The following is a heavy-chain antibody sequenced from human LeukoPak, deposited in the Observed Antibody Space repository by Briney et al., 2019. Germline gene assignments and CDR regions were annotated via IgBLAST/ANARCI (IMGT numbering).Heavy chain of an antibody. V-gene: IGHV3-23*01. Sequence: GGSLRLSCAVSGITLSNYGMSWVRQAPGKGLEWVAGISDRGSRTNYADSVKGRFTISADHPKNTLYLQMNSLRAEDTAVYFCAKRGVVIRVILVGFHKEAYYFDSWGQGALVTVSS. D-gene: IGHD3-22*01. CDR2: ISDRGSRT. CDR3: AKRGVVIRVILVGFHKEAYYFDS. CDR1: GITLSNYG. J-gene: IGHJ4*02.